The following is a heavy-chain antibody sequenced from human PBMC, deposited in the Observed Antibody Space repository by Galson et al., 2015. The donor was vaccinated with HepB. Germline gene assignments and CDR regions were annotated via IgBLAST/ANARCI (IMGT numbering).Heavy chain of an antibody. CDR3: ARQQLGIRLYYFDY. D-gene: IGHD6-13*01. Sequence: SVKVSCKASGGTFSSYTISWVRQAPGQGLEWMGRIIPILGVANYAQKFQGRVTITADKSTSTAYMELSSLRSEDTAVYYCARQQLGIRLYYFDYWGQGTLVTVSS. CDR2: IIPILGVA. V-gene: IGHV1-69*02. J-gene: IGHJ4*02. CDR1: GGTFSSYT.